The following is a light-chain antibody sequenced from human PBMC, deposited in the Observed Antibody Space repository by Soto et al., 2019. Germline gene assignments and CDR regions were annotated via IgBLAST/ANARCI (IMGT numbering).Light chain of an antibody. J-gene: IGKJ3*01. V-gene: IGKV3-11*01. Sequence: EIVLTQSPATLSLSPGEGATLSCRASQSVGSYLAWYQQKPGQAPRLLIYDASNRATGVPARFSGSGSGTDFTLTISSLEPEDFGVYYCQKRSDWRFTFGPGTKVDIK. CDR1: QSVGSY. CDR3: QKRSDWRFT. CDR2: DAS.